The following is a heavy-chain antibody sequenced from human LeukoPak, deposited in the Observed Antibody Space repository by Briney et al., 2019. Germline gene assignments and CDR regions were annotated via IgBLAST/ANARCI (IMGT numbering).Heavy chain of an antibody. D-gene: IGHD3-10*01. J-gene: IGHJ4*02. Sequence: GGSLRLSCAASGFTFSSYAMGWVRQAPGKGLEWVSGICGSGGSTYYADSVKGRFPISRDNSKTTLYLQMNSLRAEDPAVYYCAKVKAYCYGPGSYSKTHWGQGTPVTVSS. CDR1: GFTFSSYA. CDR2: ICGSGGST. CDR3: AKVKAYCYGPGSYSKTH. V-gene: IGHV3-23*01.